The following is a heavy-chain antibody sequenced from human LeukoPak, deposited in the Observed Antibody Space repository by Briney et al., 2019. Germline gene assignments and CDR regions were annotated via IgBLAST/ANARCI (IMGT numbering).Heavy chain of an antibody. Sequence: ASVKVSCKASGGTFSSYAISWVRQAPGQGLEWMGRIIPILGIANYAQKFQGRVTITADKSTSTAYMELSSLRSEDTAVYYCARASHGESHAFDIWGQGTMVTVSS. V-gene: IGHV1-69*04. J-gene: IGHJ3*02. CDR3: ARASHGESHAFDI. D-gene: IGHD3-10*01. CDR2: IIPILGIA. CDR1: GGTFSSYA.